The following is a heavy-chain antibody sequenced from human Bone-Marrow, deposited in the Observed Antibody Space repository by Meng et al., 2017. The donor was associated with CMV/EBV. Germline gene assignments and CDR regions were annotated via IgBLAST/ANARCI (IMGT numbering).Heavy chain of an antibody. CDR3: ARDYSYDY. CDR2: ISWNSGSI. V-gene: IGHV3-9*01. CDR1: GFTFDDYA. J-gene: IGHJ4*02. D-gene: IGHD4-11*01. Sequence: SLKISCAASGFTFDDYAMHWVRQAPGKGLEWVSGISWNSGSIGYADSVMGRFTISRDNAKNSLYLQMNSLRAEDTAVYYCARDYSYDYWGQGTLVTVSS.